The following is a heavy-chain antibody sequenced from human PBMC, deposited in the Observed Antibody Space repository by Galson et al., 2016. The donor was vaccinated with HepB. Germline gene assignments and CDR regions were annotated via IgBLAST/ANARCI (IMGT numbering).Heavy chain of an antibody. CDR1: GGSISSYD. J-gene: IGHJ4*02. CDR2: IYDSGST. Sequence: ENLSLNCNVSGGSISSYDWSWIRQPPGKGLEWIGFIYDSGSTNYSHSLKSRVTISVDTSTNEFSLKLSSLTAADTAVYFCARGGWDGEEVDFDSWGQGTLVTVSS. V-gene: IGHV4-59*01. D-gene: IGHD6-19*01. CDR3: ARGGWDGEEVDFDS.